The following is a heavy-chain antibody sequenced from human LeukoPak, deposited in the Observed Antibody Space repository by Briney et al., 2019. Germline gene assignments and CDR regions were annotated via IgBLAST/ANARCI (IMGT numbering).Heavy chain of an antibody. D-gene: IGHD3-16*01. CDR1: GGSISSSNYS. J-gene: IGHJ4*02. CDR2: IYYSGST. CDR3: ATGGGGSYFDY. V-gene: IGHV4-39*01. Sequence: SETLSLTCTVSGGSISSSNYSWGWIRQPPGKGLEWIGSIYYSGSTYYNPSLKSRVTISVDTSKNQFSLKLSSVTAADTAVYYCATGGGGSYFDYWGQGTLVTVSS.